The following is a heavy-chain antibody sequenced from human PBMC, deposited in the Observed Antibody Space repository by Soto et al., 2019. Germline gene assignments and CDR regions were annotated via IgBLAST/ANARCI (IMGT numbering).Heavy chain of an antibody. D-gene: IGHD3-3*01. CDR1: GYSIRSGYY. V-gene: IGHV4-38-2*01. CDR3: ARVADYDVWSGYYKPYYFDY. Sequence: SETLSLTCAVSGYSIRSGYYWGWIRQAPGKGLDYIGSMYHSGSTDYNPSLKSRVTISVDTSKNQFSLRLSSVTAADTAVYYCARVADYDVWSGYYKPYYFDYWGQGTLVTVSS. J-gene: IGHJ4*02. CDR2: MYHSGST.